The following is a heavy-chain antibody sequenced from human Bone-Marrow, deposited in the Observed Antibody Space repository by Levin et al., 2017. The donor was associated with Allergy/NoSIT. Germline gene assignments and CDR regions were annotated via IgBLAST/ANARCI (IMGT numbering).Heavy chain of an antibody. CDR2: ISSSASTI. CDR3: ARQLGNFWSGYNYFDY. Sequence: GGSLRLSCAVSGFTFSDDYMNWIRQSPGKGLEWVAYISSSASTIYYADSVKGRFTISRDNAKNSLYLQMNSLRAEDTAVYYCARQLGNFWSGYNYFDYWGQGTLVTVSS. D-gene: IGHD3-3*01. J-gene: IGHJ4*02. CDR1: GFTFSDDY. V-gene: IGHV3-11*04.